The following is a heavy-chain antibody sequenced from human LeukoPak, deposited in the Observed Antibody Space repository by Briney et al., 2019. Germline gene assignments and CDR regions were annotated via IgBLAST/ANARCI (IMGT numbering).Heavy chain of an antibody. CDR2: ISSSSSTI. CDR1: GFTFSSYS. Sequence: GGSLRLSCAASGFTFSSYSMNWVRQAPGKGLEWVSYISSSSSTIYYADSVKGRFTISRDNAKNSLYLQMNGLRAEDTAVYYCARIVGYSYGYNWFDPWGQGTLVTVSS. V-gene: IGHV3-48*01. D-gene: IGHD5-18*01. CDR3: ARIVGYSYGYNWFDP. J-gene: IGHJ5*02.